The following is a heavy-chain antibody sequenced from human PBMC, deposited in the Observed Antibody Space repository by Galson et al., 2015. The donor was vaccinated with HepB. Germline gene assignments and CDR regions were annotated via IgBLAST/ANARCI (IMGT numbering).Heavy chain of an antibody. CDR3: ARDGGYVQYYFDY. Sequence: SLRLSCAASGFTFSSYGMHWVRQAPGKGLEWVAVIWYDGSNKYYADSVKGRFTISRDNSKNTLYLQMNSLRAEDTAVYYCARDGGYVQYYFDYWGQGTLVTVSS. CDR2: IWYDGSNK. CDR1: GFTFSSYG. J-gene: IGHJ4*02. V-gene: IGHV3-33*08. D-gene: IGHD5-12*01.